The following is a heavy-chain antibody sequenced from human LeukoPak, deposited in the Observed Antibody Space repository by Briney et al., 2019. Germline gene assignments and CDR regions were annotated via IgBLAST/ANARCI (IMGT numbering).Heavy chain of an antibody. J-gene: IGHJ4*02. Sequence: ASVKESCRASGYTFIGYYMHWGRQAPGQELEWMGWINPNSGGTNYAQKFQGSVTMTRDTSISTAYMELSRLRSDDTAVYYCARGTTSCYLRSWGQGTLVTVSS. CDR2: INPNSGGT. CDR1: GYTFIGYY. CDR3: ARGTTSCYLRS. V-gene: IGHV1-2*02. D-gene: IGHD2-2*01.